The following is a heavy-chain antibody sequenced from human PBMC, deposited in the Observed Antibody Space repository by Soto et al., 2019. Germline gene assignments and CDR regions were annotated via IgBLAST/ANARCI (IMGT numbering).Heavy chain of an antibody. D-gene: IGHD3-16*02. Sequence: SVKVSCKASGATVNTFINYGVTWVRQAPGHGLEWMGGIIPVFGTPHYAQKFQGRVTISADESTRTAYMELNSLRADDTAVYYCAKALGELSPESYDYWGQGTLVTVSS. CDR2: IIPVFGTP. J-gene: IGHJ4*02. CDR3: AKALGELSPESYDY. V-gene: IGHV1-69*13. CDR1: GATVNTFINYG.